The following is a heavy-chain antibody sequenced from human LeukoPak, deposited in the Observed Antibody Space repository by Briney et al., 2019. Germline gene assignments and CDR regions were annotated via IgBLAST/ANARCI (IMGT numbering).Heavy chain of an antibody. J-gene: IGHJ4*02. CDR3: ARNFQSREFDY. CDR1: GGSISSGDYY. Sequence: PSQTLSLTCIVSGGSISSGDYYWSWIRQPPGKGLEWIGYIYYSGGSYYNPALRCRVPISVDTSKNQFSLKLSSVTAADTAVYYCARNFQSREFDYWGQGTLITVSS. CDR2: IYYSGGS. V-gene: IGHV4-30-4*08.